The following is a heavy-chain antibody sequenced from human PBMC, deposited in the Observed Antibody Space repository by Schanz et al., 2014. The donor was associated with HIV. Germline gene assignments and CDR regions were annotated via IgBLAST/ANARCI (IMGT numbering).Heavy chain of an antibody. CDR1: GFTFNNYW. CDR3: ANEEVPNDY. Sequence: VQLVESGGGVVQPGGSLRLSCAASGFTFNNYWMHWVRQAPGKGLEWVSGISISGETTYYADSVKGRFTISRDNSKNTLYLQMNSLRVEDTAVYYCANEEVPNDYWGQGTLVTVSS. V-gene: IGHV3-23*04. J-gene: IGHJ4*02. CDR2: ISISGETT.